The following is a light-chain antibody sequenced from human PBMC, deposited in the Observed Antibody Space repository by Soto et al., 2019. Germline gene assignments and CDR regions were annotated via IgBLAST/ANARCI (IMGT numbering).Light chain of an antibody. CDR3: QQLNTYPVT. CDR2: AAS. CDR1: LGISSY. J-gene: IGKJ4*01. V-gene: IGKV1-9*01. Sequence: IQLTQSPSSLSASVGDRVTITCRASLGISSYLAWYQQKPGKAPKLLIYAASTLQSGVPSRFSGSGSGTEFTLTISSLQPEDFATYSCQQLNTYPVTFGGGTKVESK.